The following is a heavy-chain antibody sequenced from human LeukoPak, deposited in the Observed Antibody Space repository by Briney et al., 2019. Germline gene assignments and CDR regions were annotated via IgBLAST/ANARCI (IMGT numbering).Heavy chain of an antibody. D-gene: IGHD3-22*01. CDR1: GGSFSGYY. Sequence: PSETLSLTCAVYGGSFSGYYWSWIRQPPGKGLEWIGEINYSGSTNYNPSLKSRVTISVDTSKNQFSLKRSSVTAADTAVYYCARDNIRYYVSSGYAGGFDYWGQGTLVTVSS. CDR3: ARDNIRYYVSSGYAGGFDY. CDR2: INYSGST. J-gene: IGHJ4*02. V-gene: IGHV4-34*01.